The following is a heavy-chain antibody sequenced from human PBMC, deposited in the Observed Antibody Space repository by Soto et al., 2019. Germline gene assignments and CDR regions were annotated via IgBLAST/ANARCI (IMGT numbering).Heavy chain of an antibody. CDR3: ARGGYPWYFEY. V-gene: IGHV4-34*01. Sequence: PSQTLSLTCAVYLGSFSRYYWAWIRQPPGKGLEWIGEINHSGGSNYNPSLKSRVTISVDTSKNQFSLKLSSVTAADTAVYYCARGGYPWYFEYWGQGTLVTVS. D-gene: IGHD5-12*01. CDR2: INHSGGS. J-gene: IGHJ4*02. CDR1: LGSFSRYY.